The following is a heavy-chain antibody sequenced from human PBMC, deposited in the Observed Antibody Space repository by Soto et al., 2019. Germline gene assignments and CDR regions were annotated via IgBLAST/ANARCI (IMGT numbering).Heavy chain of an antibody. Sequence: EERLVQSGGGLVQPGGSLRLSCAAYGISVGGNYMSWVRQASGKGLELVSLIYSGGNPFYTDSMKGRFTLSRDNSNNMLYLQMDSLRAEDTAVNYCARGPNSECWGQGTLVIVSS. CDR2: IYSGGNP. CDR1: GISVGGNY. J-gene: IGHJ4*02. V-gene: IGHV3-53*01. D-gene: IGHD2-21*01. CDR3: ARGPNSEC.